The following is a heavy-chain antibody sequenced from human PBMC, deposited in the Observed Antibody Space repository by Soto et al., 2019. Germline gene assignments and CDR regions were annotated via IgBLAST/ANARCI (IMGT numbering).Heavy chain of an antibody. J-gene: IGHJ5*02. D-gene: IGHD2-2*01. CDR3: ARDRGVVVPAAVVPNWFDP. V-gene: IGHV3-23*01. CDR1: GFTFSSYA. CDR2: VSGGGGNK. Sequence: PGGSLRLSCAASGFTFSSYAMSWVRQAPGKGLEWVSAVSGGGGNKYYADSVKGRFTISRDNSKNTLYLQMSSLRSEDTAVYYCARDRGVVVPAAVVPNWFDPWGQGTLVTVS.